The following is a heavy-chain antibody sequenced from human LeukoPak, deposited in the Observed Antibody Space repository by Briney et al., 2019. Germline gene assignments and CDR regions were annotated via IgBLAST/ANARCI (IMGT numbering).Heavy chain of an antibody. CDR3: ARSPLNYYGSGFDAFDI. CDR2: INPNSGGT. Sequence: PGASVKVSCKASGYTFTGYYMHWVRQAPGQGLEWMGRINPNSGGTNYAQKFQGRVTMTRDTSISTAYMELSRLRSDDTAVYYCARSPLNYYGSGFDAFDIWGQGTVVTVSS. CDR1: GYTFTGYY. V-gene: IGHV1-2*06. D-gene: IGHD3-10*01. J-gene: IGHJ3*02.